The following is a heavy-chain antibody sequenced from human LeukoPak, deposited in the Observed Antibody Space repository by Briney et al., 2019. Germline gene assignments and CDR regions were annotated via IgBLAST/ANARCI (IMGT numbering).Heavy chain of an antibody. CDR1: GYTFTSYC. CDR3: ARDSQYYYGSGSWPYYYYYMDV. CDR2: INPSGGST. V-gene: IGHV1-46*01. J-gene: IGHJ6*03. D-gene: IGHD3-10*01. Sequence: ASVKVSCKASGYTFTSYCMHWVRQAPGQGLEWMGVINPSGGSTSYAQKFQGRVTMTRDMSTSTVYMELSSLRSEDTAVYYCARDSQYYYGSGSWPYYYYYMDVWGKGTTVTISS.